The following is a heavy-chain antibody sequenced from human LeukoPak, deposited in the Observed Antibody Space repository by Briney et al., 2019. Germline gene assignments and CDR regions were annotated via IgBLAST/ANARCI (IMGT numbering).Heavy chain of an antibody. D-gene: IGHD3-22*01. J-gene: IGHJ4*02. V-gene: IGHV3-30*04. CDR1: GFTFSSYA. Sequence: GGSLRLSCAASGFTFSSYAMHWVRQAPGKGLEWVAVISYDGSNKSYADSVKGRFTISRDNSKNTLYLQMNSLRAEDTAVYYCARDPGSSGYYYNYWGQGTLVTVSS. CDR2: ISYDGSNK. CDR3: ARDPGSSGYYYNY.